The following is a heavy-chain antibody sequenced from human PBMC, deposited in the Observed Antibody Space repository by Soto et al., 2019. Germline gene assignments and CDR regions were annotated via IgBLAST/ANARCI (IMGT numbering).Heavy chain of an antibody. Sequence: GGSLRLSCAASGFTFSSYAMHWVRQAPGKGLEWVAVISYDGSNKYYADSVKGRFTISRDNSKNTLYLQMNSLRAEDTAVYYCARDLGAYCGGDCYFVYWGQGTLVTVSS. CDR3: ARDLGAYCGGDCYFVY. J-gene: IGHJ4*02. V-gene: IGHV3-30-3*01. CDR1: GFTFSSYA. CDR2: ISYDGSNK. D-gene: IGHD2-21*02.